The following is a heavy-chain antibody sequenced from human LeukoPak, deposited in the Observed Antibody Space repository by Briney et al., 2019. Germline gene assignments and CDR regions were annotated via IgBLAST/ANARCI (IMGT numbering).Heavy chain of an antibody. D-gene: IGHD2-15*01. V-gene: IGHV3-15*01. J-gene: IGHJ4*02. CDR3: TTDTRRVVVPK. CDR2: IKRKTDGGTT. Sequence: PGGSLRLSCAASGFSFNDAWMSWVRQAPGKGLDWVGRIKRKTDGGTTDYAAPVKGRFTISRDDSKTSLYLQMNNLKPEDTAVYYCTTDTRRVVVPKWGQGTLVTVSS. CDR1: GFSFNDAW.